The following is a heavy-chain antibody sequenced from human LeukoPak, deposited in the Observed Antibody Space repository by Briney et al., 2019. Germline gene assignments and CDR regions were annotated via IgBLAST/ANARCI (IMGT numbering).Heavy chain of an antibody. CDR1: GFTFSSYG. CDR2: ISYDGSNK. Sequence: QPGRSLRLSCAASGFTFSSYGMHWVRQAPGKGLEWVAVISYDGSNKYYADSVKGRFTISRDNSKNTLYLQMNSLRAEDTAVYYCAKGPGWGSYYYYYTDVWGKGTTVTISS. J-gene: IGHJ6*03. CDR3: AKGPGWGSYYYYYTDV. D-gene: IGHD3-16*01. V-gene: IGHV3-30*18.